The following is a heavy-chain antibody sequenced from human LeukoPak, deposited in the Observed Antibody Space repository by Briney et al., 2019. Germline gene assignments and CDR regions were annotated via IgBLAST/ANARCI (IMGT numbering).Heavy chain of an antibody. J-gene: IGHJ6*03. V-gene: IGHV4-59*01. CDR3: ARTTEGGYSYGYFYYYYMDV. CDR1: GGSISSYY. Sequence: SETLSLTCTVSGGSISSYYWSWTRQPPGKGLEWIGYIYYSGSTSYNPSLKSRVTISVDTSKKQFSLKLSSVTAADTAVYYCARTTEGGYSYGYFYYYYMDVWGKGTTVTISS. CDR2: IYYSGST. D-gene: IGHD5-18*01.